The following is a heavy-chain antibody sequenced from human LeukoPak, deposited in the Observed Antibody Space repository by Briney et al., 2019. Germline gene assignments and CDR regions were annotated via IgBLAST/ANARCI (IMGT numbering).Heavy chain of an antibody. CDR1: EFTFSRYW. CDR2: IKQDGSEK. J-gene: IGHJ4*02. CDR3: ARIGLGYYYFDY. Sequence: TRGSLRLSCAASEFTFSRYWMSWVRQAPGKGLEWVANIKQDGSEKYYVDSVKGRFTISRDNAKNSLYLQMNSLRAEDTAVYYCARIGLGYYYFDYWGQGTLVTVSS. D-gene: IGHD1-26*01. V-gene: IGHV3-7*01.